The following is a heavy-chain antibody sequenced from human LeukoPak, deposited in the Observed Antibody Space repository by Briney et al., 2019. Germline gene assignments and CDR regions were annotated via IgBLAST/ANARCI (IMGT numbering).Heavy chain of an antibody. CDR3: AQDQGYCSSTSCTNFDY. J-gene: IGHJ4*02. D-gene: IGHD2-2*01. Sequence: PGGSLRLSCAASGFTFSSYAMSWVRQAPVKGLEWVSAISGSGGSTYYADSVKGRFTISRDNSKNTLYLQMNSLRAEDTAVYYCAQDQGYCSSTSCTNFDYWGQGTLVTVSS. CDR1: GFTFSSYA. CDR2: ISGSGGST. V-gene: IGHV3-23*01.